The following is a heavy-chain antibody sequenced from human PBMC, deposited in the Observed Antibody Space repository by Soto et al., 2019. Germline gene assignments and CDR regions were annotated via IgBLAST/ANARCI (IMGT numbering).Heavy chain of an antibody. CDR1: GFTFSIYS. CDR3: AKVFFGWSRGKPYYFDF. Sequence: ERSLRLSCAASGFTFSIYSMHWVRQAPGKGLEWVSVISYDGSKKYYADSVKGRFTISRDNSKNTVSLQMNSLRAEDTAVYYCAKVFFGWSRGKPYYFDFWGQGILVSVS. J-gene: IGHJ4*02. D-gene: IGHD3-10*01. CDR2: ISYDGSKK. V-gene: IGHV3-30-3*01.